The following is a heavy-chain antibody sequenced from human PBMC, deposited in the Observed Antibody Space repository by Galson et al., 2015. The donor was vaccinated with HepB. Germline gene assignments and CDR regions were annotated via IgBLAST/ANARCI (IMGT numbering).Heavy chain of an antibody. D-gene: IGHD6-6*01. CDR1: GGTFSSYA. CDR2: IIPIFGTA. CDR3: AGLAGQLGYYYYGMDV. J-gene: IGHJ6*02. Sequence: SVKVSCKASGGTFSSYAISWVRQAPGQGLEWMGGIIPIFGTANYAQKFQGRVTITADKSTSTAYMELSSLRSEDTAVYYCAGLAGQLGYYYYGMDVWGQGTTVTVSS. V-gene: IGHV1-69*06.